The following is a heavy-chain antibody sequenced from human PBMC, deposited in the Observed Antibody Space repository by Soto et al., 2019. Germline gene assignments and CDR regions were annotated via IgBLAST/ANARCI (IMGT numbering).Heavy chain of an antibody. V-gene: IGHV4-59*02. CDR1: GGSVSSYY. Sequence: PSETLSLTCTVSGGSVSSYYWSWIQQPPGKGLEWIGYIYYSGSTNYNPSLKSRVTISVDTSKNQFSLKLSSVTAADTAVYYCARGEGSSWYYYYYGMDVWGQGTTVTXSS. J-gene: IGHJ6*02. CDR2: IYYSGST. CDR3: ARGEGSSWYYYYYGMDV. D-gene: IGHD6-13*01.